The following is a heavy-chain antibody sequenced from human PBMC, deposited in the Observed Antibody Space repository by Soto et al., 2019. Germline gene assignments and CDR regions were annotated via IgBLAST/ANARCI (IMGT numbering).Heavy chain of an antibody. J-gene: IGHJ5*02. V-gene: IGHV3-23*01. Sequence: GGSLRLSCAASGFTFSDYYMSWIRQAPGKGLEWVSAISGSGGSTYYADSVKGRFTISRDNSKNTLYLQMNSLRAEDTAVYYCAKDFHDYGDFIPWFDPWGQGTLVTVSS. D-gene: IGHD4-17*01. CDR2: ISGSGGST. CDR3: AKDFHDYGDFIPWFDP. CDR1: GFTFSDYY.